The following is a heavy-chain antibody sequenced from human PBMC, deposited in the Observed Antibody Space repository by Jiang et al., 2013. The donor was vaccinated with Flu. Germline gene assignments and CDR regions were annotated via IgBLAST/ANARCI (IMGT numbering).Heavy chain of an antibody. CDR3: AREHVVPGQNDYYYFGLDV. V-gene: IGHV4-59*01. D-gene: IGHD2-2*01. Sequence: VKPSETLSLTCTVSGGSISSYYWSWIRQPPGRDWSGLAISSTVGPPTTTPPSKSRVTMSVDTSKNQFSLSLSSLTAADTAVYYCAREHVVPGQNDYYYFGLDVWGQGTTVTVSS. CDR1: GGSISSYY. CDR2: SSTVGPP. J-gene: IGHJ6*02.